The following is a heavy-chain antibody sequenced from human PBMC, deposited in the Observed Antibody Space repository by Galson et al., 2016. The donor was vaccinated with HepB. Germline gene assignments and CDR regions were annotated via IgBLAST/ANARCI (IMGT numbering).Heavy chain of an antibody. CDR1: GFTFSSHA. D-gene: IGHD6-19*01. CDR3: ARMRYSSGWLDGFDI. J-gene: IGHJ3*02. CDR2: ISSSSSYI. Sequence: SLRLSCAASGFTFSSHAMNWVRQAPGKGLEWVSYISSSSSYIYYADAVKGRFIISRDNAKKSLYLQMNSLRAKDTAVYYCARMRYSSGWLDGFDIWGQGTMVTVSS. V-gene: IGHV3-21*01.